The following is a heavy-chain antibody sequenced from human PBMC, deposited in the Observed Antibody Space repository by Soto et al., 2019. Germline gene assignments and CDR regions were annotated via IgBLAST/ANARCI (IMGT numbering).Heavy chain of an antibody. D-gene: IGHD1-1*01. CDR1: GFTFSSYF. V-gene: IGHV3-30*18. J-gene: IGHJ6*02. CDR2: ISHDGNKK. Sequence: GGSLRLSCAASGFTFSSYFMHWVRQAPGKGLERVATISHDGNKKFHLDSVKGRFTISRDNSKDTVYLQMDSLRFDDTAEYYCAKEIGGAASTYHYYGMDAWGQGTTVTVSS. CDR3: AKEIGGAASTYHYYGMDA.